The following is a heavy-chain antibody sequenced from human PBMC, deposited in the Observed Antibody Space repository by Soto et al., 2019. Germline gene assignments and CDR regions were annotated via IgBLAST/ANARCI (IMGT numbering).Heavy chain of an antibody. CDR2: INTNTGNP. J-gene: IGHJ6*02. V-gene: IGHV7-4-1*01. CDR1: GYTFTSYA. CDR3: ARSSDIVVVPAADYYYYGMDV. Sequence: GASVKVSCKASGYTFTSYAMNWVRQAPGQGLEWMGWINTNTGNPTYAQGFTGRFVFSLDTSVSTAYLQICSLKAEDTAVYYCARSSDIVVVPAADYYYYGMDVWGQGTTVTVSS. D-gene: IGHD2-2*01.